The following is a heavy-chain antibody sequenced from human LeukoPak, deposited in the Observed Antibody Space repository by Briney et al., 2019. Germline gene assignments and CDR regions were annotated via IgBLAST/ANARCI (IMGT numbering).Heavy chain of an antibody. V-gene: IGHV1-46*01. CDR2: INPSGGST. D-gene: IGHD4-17*01. CDR3: ARFTVTNYYFDY. Sequence: GATVKVSCKASGYTFTSYYMHWVRQAPGQGLEWMGIINPSGGSTSYAQKFQGRVTMTRDTSTSTVYMELSSLRSEDTAVYYCARFTVTNYYFDYWGQGTLVTVSS. CDR1: GYTFTSYY. J-gene: IGHJ4*02.